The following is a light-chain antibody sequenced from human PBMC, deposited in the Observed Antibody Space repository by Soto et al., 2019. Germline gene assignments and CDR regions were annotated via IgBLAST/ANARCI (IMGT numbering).Light chain of an antibody. CDR1: SSDIGAYKH. Sequence: QSVLTQPASVSGSPGQSITMSCTGTSSDIGAYKHVSWYQQQPGKAPKLMIYDVSDRPSGVSNRFSGSKSGNTASLTISGLQTDDEADYYCSSYTTSITVVFGGGTKLTVL. V-gene: IGLV2-14*01. CDR3: SSYTTSITVV. J-gene: IGLJ2*01. CDR2: DVS.